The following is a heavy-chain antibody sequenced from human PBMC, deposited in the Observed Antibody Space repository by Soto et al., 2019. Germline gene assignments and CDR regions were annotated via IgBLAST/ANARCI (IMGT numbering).Heavy chain of an antibody. CDR3: ARHASSDSPFDP. D-gene: IGHD6-25*01. CDR2: IYYSGST. V-gene: IGHV4-61*08. CDR1: AGSISSGGYY. J-gene: IGHJ5*02. Sequence: PSETLSLTCTVSAGSISSGGYYWSWIRQHPGKGLEWIGYIYYSGSTNYNPSLKSRVTMSVDTSKNQFSLRLSSVTAADTAVYYCARHASSDSPFDPWGQGTLVTVSS.